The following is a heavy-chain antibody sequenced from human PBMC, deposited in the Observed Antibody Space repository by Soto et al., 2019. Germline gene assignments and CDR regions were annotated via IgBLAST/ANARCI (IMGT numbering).Heavy chain of an antibody. CDR1: GFTFNSYG. J-gene: IGHJ4*02. CDR3: AREIVVARGASYFDY. CDR2: IRQDGSEK. V-gene: IGHV3-7*04. D-gene: IGHD2-2*01. Sequence: GGSLRLSCAASGFTFNSYGMHWVRQAPGKGLEWVGNIRQDGSEKNYVDSVKGRFTISRDNAKNSLYLQMNSLRAEDTAVYYCAREIVVARGASYFDYWGPGTLVTVSS.